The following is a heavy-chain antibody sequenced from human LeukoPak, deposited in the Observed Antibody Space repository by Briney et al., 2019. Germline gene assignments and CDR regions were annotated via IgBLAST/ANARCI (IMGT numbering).Heavy chain of an antibody. CDR2: ISSSGGST. D-gene: IGHD1-26*01. CDR1: GFTFSSYA. J-gene: IGHJ4*02. CDR3: ARVGATAGLGY. V-gene: IGHV3-23*01. Sequence: GGSLRLSCAASGFTFSSYAMSWVRQAPGKGLEWVSAISSSGGSTYYADSVKGRFTISRDNAKNTLYLQMNSLRVEDTAVYYCARVGATAGLGYWGQGTLVTVSS.